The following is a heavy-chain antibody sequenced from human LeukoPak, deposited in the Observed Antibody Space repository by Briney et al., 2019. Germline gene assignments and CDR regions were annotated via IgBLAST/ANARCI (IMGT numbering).Heavy chain of an antibody. J-gene: IGHJ4*02. V-gene: IGHV3-7*03. Sequence: GGALRLSCAASGFSFGGFSMSWVGQAPGKGVEWVTHMNEYGGDIFYVDSVKDRFPISRDNAKNLLYLQMNSLRAEDAAVYYCARGSAGYCSGGSCYSAPLFDYWGQGTLVTVSS. CDR1: GFSFGGFS. CDR3: ARGSAGYCSGGSCYSAPLFDY. D-gene: IGHD2-15*01. CDR2: MNEYGGDI.